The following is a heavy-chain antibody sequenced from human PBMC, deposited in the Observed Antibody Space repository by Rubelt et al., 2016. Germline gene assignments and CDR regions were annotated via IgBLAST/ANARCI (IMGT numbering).Heavy chain of an antibody. CDR3: ASSLPNLFGIAARDYYYYYGMDV. D-gene: IGHD6-6*01. CDR1: GGTFSSYA. Sequence: QVQLVQSGAEVKKPGSSVKVSCKASGGTFSSYAISWVRQAPGQGLEWMGRIIPILGIANYAQKFQGRVTITADKSTSTAYRELSSLRCEDTAVYYCASSLPNLFGIAARDYYYYYGMDVWGQGTTVTVSS. J-gene: IGHJ6*02. V-gene: IGHV1-69*04. CDR2: IIPILGIA.